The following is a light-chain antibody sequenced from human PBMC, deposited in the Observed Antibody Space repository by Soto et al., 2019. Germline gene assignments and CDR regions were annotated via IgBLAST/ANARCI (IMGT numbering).Light chain of an antibody. J-gene: IGKJ2*01. Sequence: EIVMTQSPFTLSVSTGERATLSCRASQSVSNNLAWYHQNPGQAPRFLIYGASTRATGIPARFSGSGSGTEFTLTISSLQSEDFAVYYCLQYNDWPRTFGQGTKLEIK. CDR2: GAS. CDR1: QSVSNN. CDR3: LQYNDWPRT. V-gene: IGKV3-15*01.